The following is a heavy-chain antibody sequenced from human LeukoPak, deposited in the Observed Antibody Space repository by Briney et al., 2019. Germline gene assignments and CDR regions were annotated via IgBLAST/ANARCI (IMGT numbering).Heavy chain of an antibody. V-gene: IGHV3-9*01. J-gene: IGHJ4*02. Sequence: GGSLRLSCAASGFTFDDYAMHWVRQAPGKGLEWVSGISWNSGSIGYADSVKGRFTISRDNAKNSLYLQMNSLRAEDTALYYCAKDGSYDFWSGYYLNWGQGTLVTVPS. CDR3: AKDGSYDFWSGYYLN. CDR1: GFTFDDYA. CDR2: ISWNSGSI. D-gene: IGHD3-3*01.